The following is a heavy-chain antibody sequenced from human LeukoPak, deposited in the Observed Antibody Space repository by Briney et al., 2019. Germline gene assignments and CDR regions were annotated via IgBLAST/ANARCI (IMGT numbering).Heavy chain of an antibody. D-gene: IGHD1-26*01. CDR1: GFTFSSYA. V-gene: IGHV3-23*01. CDR2: ISGSGGST. J-gene: IGHJ4*02. Sequence: GGSLRLSCAASGFTFSSYAMSWVRQAPGKGLEWVSAISGSGGSTYYADSVKGRFTIPRDNSKNTLYLQMNSLRAEDTAVYYCATGGDSGSYYFDYWGQGTLVTVSS. CDR3: ATGGDSGSYYFDY.